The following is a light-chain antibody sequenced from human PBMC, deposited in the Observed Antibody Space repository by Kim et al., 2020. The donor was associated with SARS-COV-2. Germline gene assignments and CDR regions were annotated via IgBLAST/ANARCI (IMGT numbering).Light chain of an antibody. V-gene: IGLV1-40*01. Sequence: RTTFSCTGSSSHMGAGYDVHWYRQLPGTALKLLRYDNNNRPSGVPDRFSGSKSGTSASLAITGLQAEDEADYYCQSYDSSLSAWVFGGRTQLTVL. CDR3: QSYDSSLSAWV. J-gene: IGLJ2*01. CDR1: SSHMGAGYD. CDR2: DNN.